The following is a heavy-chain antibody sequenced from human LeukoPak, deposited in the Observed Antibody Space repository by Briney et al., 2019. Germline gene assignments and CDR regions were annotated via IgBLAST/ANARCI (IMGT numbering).Heavy chain of an antibody. CDR3: AREVTSSSDAFDI. Sequence: GGSLRLSCAASGFTFSDYAMSWVRHTPGKGLQWVSLISASGTNTHYADSVKGRFTVSRDNSMNTLFLQMDGLRAEDTAVYYCAREVTSSSDAFDIWGQGTMVTVSS. J-gene: IGHJ3*02. CDR2: ISASGTNT. D-gene: IGHD6-13*01. V-gene: IGHV3-23*01. CDR1: GFTFSDYA.